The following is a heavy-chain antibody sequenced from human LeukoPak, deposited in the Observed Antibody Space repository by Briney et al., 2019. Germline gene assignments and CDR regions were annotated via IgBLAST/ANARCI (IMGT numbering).Heavy chain of an antibody. CDR2: INPSGGST. CDR3: ARDDNLAKNTMIQGY. Sequence: ASVKVSCKASKYTFTSYYIHWVRQAPGQGLEWMGIINPSGGSTSYAQKFQGRVTMTRDTSTSTVYMELSSLRSEDTAVYYCARDDNLAKNTMIQGYWGQGTLVTVSS. V-gene: IGHV1-46*01. D-gene: IGHD3-22*01. J-gene: IGHJ4*02. CDR1: KYTFTSYY.